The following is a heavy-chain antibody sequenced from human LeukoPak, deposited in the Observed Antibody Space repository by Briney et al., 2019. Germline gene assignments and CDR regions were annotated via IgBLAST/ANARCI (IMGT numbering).Heavy chain of an antibody. CDR1: GGSISSYH. D-gene: IGHD1-26*01. Sequence: PSETLSLTCPVSGGSISSYHWSWIRQPPGKGLAWIGYIYTSESTNYNPSLKSRVTISADTSKNQFSLKLSSVTAADTAVYYCARQVGYYYYYYMDVWGKGTTVTVSS. J-gene: IGHJ6*03. CDR2: IYTSEST. CDR3: ARQVGYYYYYYMDV. V-gene: IGHV4-4*09.